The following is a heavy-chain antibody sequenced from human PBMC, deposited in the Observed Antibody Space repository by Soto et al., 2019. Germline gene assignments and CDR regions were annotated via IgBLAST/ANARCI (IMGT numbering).Heavy chain of an antibody. CDR2: IKQDGSEK. Sequence: EVQLVESGGGLVQPGGSLRLSCAAAGFTFSGYWMSWVRQAPGKGLEWVANIKQDGSEKYYVDSVKGRFTISRDNAKNSLYLQMNSLRAEDTAVYYCARTPRYCSGGSCADYFDYWGQGTLVTVSS. V-gene: IGHV3-7*01. J-gene: IGHJ4*02. CDR1: GFTFSGYW. D-gene: IGHD2-15*01. CDR3: ARTPRYCSGGSCADYFDY.